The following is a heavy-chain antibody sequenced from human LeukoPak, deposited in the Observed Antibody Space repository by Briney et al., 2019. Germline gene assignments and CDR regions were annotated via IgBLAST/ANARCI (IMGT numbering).Heavy chain of an antibody. J-gene: IGHJ4*02. V-gene: IGHV1-2*02. D-gene: IGHD3-22*01. Sequence: ASVKVSCKASGYTFTGYYMHWVRQAPGQGLEWMGWINPNSGGTNYAQKFQGRVTMTRDTSISTAYMELNSLRAEDTAVYYCASAKWYYYDTSDYQTPDVRSGFDYWGQGTLVTVSS. CDR3: ASAKWYYYDTSDYQTPDVRSGFDY. CDR1: GYTFTGYY. CDR2: INPNSGGT.